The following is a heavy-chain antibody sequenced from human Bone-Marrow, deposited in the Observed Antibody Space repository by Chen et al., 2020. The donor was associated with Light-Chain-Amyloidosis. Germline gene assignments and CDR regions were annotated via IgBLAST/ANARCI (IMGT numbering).Heavy chain of an antibody. J-gene: IGHJ6*03. Sequence: QVQLQEWGTGLLKPSETLSLTCAVYGAPFRNYYWTWVRQAPGKGMVWMGEIIATGSASFNPTLKSRLTMSVEKSKNQFSLKLTSVTAADTAVYYCARAIYRYYDLVNFYHYMDVWGRGTTVTVS. D-gene: IGHD3-3*01. CDR2: IIATGSA. CDR1: GAPFRNYY. CDR3: ARAIYRYYDLVNFYHYMDV. V-gene: IGHV4-34*12.